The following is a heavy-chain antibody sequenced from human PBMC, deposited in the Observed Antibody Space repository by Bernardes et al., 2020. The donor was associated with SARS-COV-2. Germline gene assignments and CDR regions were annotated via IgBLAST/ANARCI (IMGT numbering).Heavy chain of an antibody. D-gene: IGHD6-25*01. Sequence: APVKVSCKVSGYTLTELSMHWVRQAPGKGLEWMGGFDPEDGETIYAQKFQGRVTMTEDTSTDTAYMELSSLRSEDTAVYYCATVPAAPPYYSYGMDVWGQGTTVTVSS. CDR1: GYTLTELS. CDR2: FDPEDGET. CDR3: ATVPAAPPYYSYGMDV. J-gene: IGHJ6*02. V-gene: IGHV1-24*01.